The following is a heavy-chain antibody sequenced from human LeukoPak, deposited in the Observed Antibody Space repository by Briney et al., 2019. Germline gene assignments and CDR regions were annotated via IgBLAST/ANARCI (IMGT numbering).Heavy chain of an antibody. J-gene: IGHJ4*02. CDR3: TTDRLKVTSENYSPFDY. CDR1: GFTFSSYS. CDR2: IKSKTDGGTT. D-gene: IGHD1-26*01. V-gene: IGHV3-15*01. Sequence: PGGSLRLSCAASGFTFSSYSMNWVRQAPGKGLEWVGRIKSKTDGGTTDYAAPVKGRFTISRDDSKNTLHLQMNGLKTEDTAVYYCTTDRLKVTSENYSPFDYWGQGTLVTVSS.